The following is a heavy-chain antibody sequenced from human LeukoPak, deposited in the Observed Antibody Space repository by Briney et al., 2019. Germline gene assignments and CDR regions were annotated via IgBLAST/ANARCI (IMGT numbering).Heavy chain of an antibody. Sequence: GESLKISCAASGFTFSCYGMHRVRQAPAKGLEWVAIISYDGSNKYYADSVKGRFTISRDNSKNTLYLQMNSLRAEDTAVYYCAKSTTVTQRGYFDYWGQGTLVTVSS. J-gene: IGHJ4*02. CDR2: ISYDGSNK. D-gene: IGHD4-17*01. CDR3: AKSTTVTQRGYFDY. CDR1: GFTFSCYG. V-gene: IGHV3-30*18.